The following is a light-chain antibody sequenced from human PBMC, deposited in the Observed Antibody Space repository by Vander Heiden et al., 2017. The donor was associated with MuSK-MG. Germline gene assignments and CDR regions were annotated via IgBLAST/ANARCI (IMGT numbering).Light chain of an antibody. CDR2: DAF. Sequence: EVVLTQSPGTLSLSPGESATLSCRASQYLSSSHLDWYQHKPGQAPRLLIYDAFNAAAGVPDRFSGSGSDIEFTLTISRLEPEDVAVYYCQQYGGPFGQGTRLEIK. J-gene: IGKJ5*01. CDR1: QYLSSSH. CDR3: QQYGGP. V-gene: IGKV3-20*01.